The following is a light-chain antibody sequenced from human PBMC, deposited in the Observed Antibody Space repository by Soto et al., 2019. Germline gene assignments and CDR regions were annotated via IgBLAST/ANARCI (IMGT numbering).Light chain of an antibody. V-gene: IGLV1-40*01. CDR1: SSNIGAGYD. J-gene: IGLJ2*01. CDR3: QSYDSSLSGSV. CDR2: GNS. Sequence: QSVLTQPPSVSGAPGHRVTISCTGSSSNIGAGYDVHWYQQLPGTAPKLLIYGNSNRPSGVPDRFSGYKSGTSASLAITGLQAEDEADYYCQSYDSSLSGSVFGGGTKRTVL.